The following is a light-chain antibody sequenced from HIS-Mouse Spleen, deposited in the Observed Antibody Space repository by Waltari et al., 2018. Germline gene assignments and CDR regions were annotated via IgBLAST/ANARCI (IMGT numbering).Light chain of an antibody. CDR1: QSISSY. CDR2: AAS. Sequence: DIQMTQSTSSVSASVGDRVTLTCRASQSISSYLNWYQQKPGKAPKLLLYAASSFQSGVPSRFSGSGSGTDFTLTISSLQPEDFATYYCQQSYSTPMYTFGQGTKLEIK. J-gene: IGKJ2*01. V-gene: IGKV1-39*01. CDR3: QQSYSTPMYT.